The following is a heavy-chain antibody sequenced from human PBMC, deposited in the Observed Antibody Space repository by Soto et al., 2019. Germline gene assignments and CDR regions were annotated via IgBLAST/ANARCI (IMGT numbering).Heavy chain of an antibody. CDR3: ARGHDFWSGPSLFDY. CDR1: GGSMYRSGYY. CDR2: IYYSANT. J-gene: IGHJ4*02. Sequence: ASETLSLTCTVSGGSMYRSGYYWGWIRQPPGRGLEWIGYIYYSANTHYNSSLKSRVTISVDTSKNQFSLKLISVTAADTAMYYCARGHDFWSGPSLFDYWGQGTLVTVSS. D-gene: IGHD3-3*01. V-gene: IGHV4-61*08.